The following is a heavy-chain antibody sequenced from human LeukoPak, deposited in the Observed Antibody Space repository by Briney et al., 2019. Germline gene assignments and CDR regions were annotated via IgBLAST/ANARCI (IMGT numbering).Heavy chain of an antibody. D-gene: IGHD6-13*01. CDR3: AKDEAPIAAAGTKHNWFDP. J-gene: IGHJ5*02. Sequence: GGSLRLSCAASGFTLSSFRMSWVRQAPGKGLEWVSRIIESGGTNYADSVKGRFTISRDNSKNTLYLQMNSLRAEDTAVYYCAKDEAPIAAAGTKHNWFDPWGQGTLVTVSS. CDR2: IIESGGT. CDR1: GFTLSSFR. V-gene: IGHV3-23*01.